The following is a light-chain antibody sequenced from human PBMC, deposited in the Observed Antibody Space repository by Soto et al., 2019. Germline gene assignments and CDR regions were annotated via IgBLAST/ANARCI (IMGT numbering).Light chain of an antibody. CDR3: QSYDSSLRGLV. V-gene: IGLV1-40*01. J-gene: IGLJ3*02. Sequence: QSVLTQPPSVSGAPGQRVTVSCTGSSSNIGAGYDVHWYQHLPGTAPRLLIYDDINRPSGVPDRFSGSKSGTSASLVITGLQAEDEADYYCQSYDSSLRGLVFGGGTKLTVL. CDR2: DDI. CDR1: SSNIGAGYD.